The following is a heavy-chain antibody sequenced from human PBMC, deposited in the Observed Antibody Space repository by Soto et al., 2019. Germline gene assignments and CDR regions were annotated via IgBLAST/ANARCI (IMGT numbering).Heavy chain of an antibody. J-gene: IGHJ4*02. D-gene: IGHD3-16*01. CDR1: GFIFSNYA. CDR3: AKDRLGGGLDY. CDR2: VTSRGDTT. Sequence: EVQLLQSGGGLVQPGGSLRLSCAASGFIFSNYAMNWVRQAPGKGLEWVSIVTSRGDTTYYADSVKGRFTIPRDNSKNTLYLQVNSLTAKDTAVYYCAKDRLGGGLDYWGQGTLVSVSS. V-gene: IGHV3-23*01.